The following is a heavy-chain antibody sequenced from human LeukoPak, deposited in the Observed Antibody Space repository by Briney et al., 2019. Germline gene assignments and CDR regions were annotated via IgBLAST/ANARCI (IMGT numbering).Heavy chain of an antibody. Sequence: SETLSLTCTVSGGSISSCYWSWIRQPAGKGLEWIGRIYTSGSTNYNPSLKSRVTMSVDMSTNQFSLKLSSVTAADTAVYYCARAGDSSGYEYYFDYWGQGTLVTVSS. J-gene: IGHJ4*02. V-gene: IGHV4-4*07. CDR3: ARAGDSSGYEYYFDY. CDR1: GGSISSCY. CDR2: IYTSGST. D-gene: IGHD3-22*01.